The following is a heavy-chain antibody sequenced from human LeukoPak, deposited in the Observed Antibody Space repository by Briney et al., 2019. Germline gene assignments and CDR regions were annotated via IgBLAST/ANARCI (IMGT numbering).Heavy chain of an antibody. CDR3: ARDREGTSVWPCRNYYYLDV. Sequence: PSETLSLSCTVSGGSISSYYWTWIRQPAGKGLEWIGHIYTSGSTNFNPSLKSRVTMSVDTSKNQFSLKLTSVTAADTAVYYCARDREGTSVWPCRNYYYLDVWGKGTTVTISS. D-gene: IGHD6-19*01. CDR1: GGSISSYY. V-gene: IGHV4-4*07. CDR2: IYTSGST. J-gene: IGHJ6*03.